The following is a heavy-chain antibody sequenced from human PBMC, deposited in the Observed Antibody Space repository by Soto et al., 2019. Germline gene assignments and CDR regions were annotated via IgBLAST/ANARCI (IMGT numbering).Heavy chain of an antibody. CDR1: GGTFNTFA. CDR3: ARDIERQRLGRNYYCAMDV. J-gene: IGHJ6*02. V-gene: IGHV1-69*05. CDR2: IIPIFRTP. D-gene: IGHD5-12*01. Sequence: QVQLVQSGAEVKKPGSSVKVSCKASGGTFNTFAISWVRQAPGQGFEWLGGIIPIFRTPDYAQKFQDRVTIISDESASTAYMELSSLRSDDTAVYYCARDIERQRLGRNYYCAMDVWGQGTTVTVSS.